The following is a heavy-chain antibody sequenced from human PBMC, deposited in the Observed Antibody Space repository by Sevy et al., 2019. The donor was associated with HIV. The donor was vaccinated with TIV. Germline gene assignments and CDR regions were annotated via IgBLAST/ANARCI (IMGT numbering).Heavy chain of an antibody. J-gene: IGHJ6*02. CDR3: ARDGDYCSSTSCRKYYYYGMDV. D-gene: IGHD2-2*01. V-gene: IGHV3-7*03. CDR2: IKQDGSEK. CDR1: GFTFSSYW. Sequence: GGSLRLSCAASGFTFSSYWMSWVRQAPGKGLEWVANIKQDGSEKYYVDSVKGRFTISRDNAKNSLYLQMNSLRAEDKAVYYCARDGDYCSSTSCRKYYYYGMDVWGQGTTVTVSS.